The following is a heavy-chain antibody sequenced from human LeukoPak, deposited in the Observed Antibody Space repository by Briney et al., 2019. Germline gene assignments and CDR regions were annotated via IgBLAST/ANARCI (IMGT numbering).Heavy chain of an antibody. J-gene: IGHJ4*02. CDR2: ISAYNGNT. D-gene: IGHD7-27*01. CDR1: GGTFSSYA. CDR3: ARAGDSLDY. Sequence: GASVKVSCKASGGTFSSYAISWVRQAPGQGLEWMGWISAYNGNTNYAQQLQDRVTMTTDPSTSTAYMELRSLRSDDTAVYFCARAGDSLDYWGQGTLVTVSS. V-gene: IGHV1-18*01.